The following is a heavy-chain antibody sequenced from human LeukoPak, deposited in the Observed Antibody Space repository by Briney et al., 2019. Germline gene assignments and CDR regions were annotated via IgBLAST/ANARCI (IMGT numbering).Heavy chain of an antibody. CDR3: ATPTLILRFIFDY. Sequence: GGSLRLSCAASGFTFDDYGMSWVRQASGKGLEWVSGINWNGGSTGYADSVKGRFTISRDNSKNTLYLQMNSLRAEDTAVYYRATPTLILRFIFDYWGQGTLVTVSS. CDR2: INWNGGST. V-gene: IGHV3-20*04. CDR1: GFTFDDYG. J-gene: IGHJ4*02. D-gene: IGHD4-17*01.